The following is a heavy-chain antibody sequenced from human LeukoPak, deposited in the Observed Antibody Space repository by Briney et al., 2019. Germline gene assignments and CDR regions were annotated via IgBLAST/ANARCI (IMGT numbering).Heavy chain of an antibody. CDR1: GFTFSSYW. V-gene: IGHV3-74*01. Sequence: GGSLRLSCAASGFTFSSYWMHWVRQAPGKGLVWVSRINSDGSSTSYADSVKGRFTISRDNAKNTLYLQMNSLRAEDTAVYYCARQEGHQSISYYDFWSGYLNENWFDPWGQGTLVTVFS. D-gene: IGHD3-3*01. CDR3: ARQEGHQSISYYDFWSGYLNENWFDP. CDR2: INSDGSST. J-gene: IGHJ5*02.